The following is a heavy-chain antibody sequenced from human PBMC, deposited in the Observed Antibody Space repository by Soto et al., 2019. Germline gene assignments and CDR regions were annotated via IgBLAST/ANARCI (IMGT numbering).Heavy chain of an antibody. CDR2: INHNGST. Sequence: SETLSLTCTVSGGSISSGGYYWSWIRQPPGKGLEWIGEINHNGSTNYNPSLKSRVTISVDTSKNQFSLKLSSVTAADTAVYYCARVAKQEPTYYDFWSGYDTGYYYMDVWAKGTMVTVSS. D-gene: IGHD3-3*01. CDR3: ARVAKQEPTYYDFWSGYDTGYYYMDV. J-gene: IGHJ6*03. V-gene: IGHV4-39*07. CDR1: GGSISSGGYY.